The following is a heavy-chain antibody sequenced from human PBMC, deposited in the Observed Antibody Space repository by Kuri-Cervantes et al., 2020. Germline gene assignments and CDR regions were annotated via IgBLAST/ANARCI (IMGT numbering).Heavy chain of an antibody. D-gene: IGHD6-13*01. V-gene: IGHV3-30*03. CDR2: ISYDGSNK. Sequence: GESLKISCAASGFTFSSYGRHWVRQAPGKGLEWVAVISYDGSNKYYADSVKGRFTISRDNSKNTLYLQMNSLRAEDTAVYYCARDYIAAATYYYYYGMDVWGQGTTVTVSS. J-gene: IGHJ6*02. CDR3: ARDYIAAATYYYYYGMDV. CDR1: GFTFSSYG.